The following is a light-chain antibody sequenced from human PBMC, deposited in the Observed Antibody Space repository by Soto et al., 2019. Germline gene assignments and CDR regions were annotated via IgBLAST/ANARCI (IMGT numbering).Light chain of an antibody. J-gene: IGLJ1*01. CDR1: SSDIGSHDY. CDR3: DSYTSSRAYV. CDR2: EVT. Sequence: QSAPTQPASVSGSPGQSITISCTGTSSDIGSHDYVSWYQHHPGKAPKLIIYEVTNRPSGVSDRFSGSKSGNTASLTISGLQAEDEADYYCDSYTSSRAYVFGIGTKVTVL. V-gene: IGLV2-14*01.